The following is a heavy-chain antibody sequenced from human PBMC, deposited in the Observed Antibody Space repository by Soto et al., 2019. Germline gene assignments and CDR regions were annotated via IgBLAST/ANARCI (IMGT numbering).Heavy chain of an antibody. V-gene: IGHV4-61*01. Sequence: PSETLSLTCTVSGGSVSRGRYYWSWIRQPPGKGLEWIGDIYYSGSTNYNPSLKSRVTISVDTSKNQFSLKLSSVAAADTAVYYCARGLYGDSPSDYYYGMDVWGQGTTVTVSS. J-gene: IGHJ6*02. D-gene: IGHD4-17*01. CDR3: ARGLYGDSPSDYYYGMDV. CDR1: GGSVSRGRYY. CDR2: IYYSGST.